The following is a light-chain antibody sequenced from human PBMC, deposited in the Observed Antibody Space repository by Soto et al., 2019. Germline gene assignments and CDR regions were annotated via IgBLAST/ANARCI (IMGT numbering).Light chain of an antibody. CDR2: KDS. Sequence: SYELTQPPSVSVPPGQTARITCSGDALPKQYAYWYQQKPGQAPVLVIYKDSERPSGIPARFSGSSSGTTVTLTISGLQAEDEADYYCQSSDTSGTYVVFGGGTQLTVL. CDR1: ALPKQY. CDR3: QSSDTSGTYVV. J-gene: IGLJ2*01. V-gene: IGLV3-25*03.